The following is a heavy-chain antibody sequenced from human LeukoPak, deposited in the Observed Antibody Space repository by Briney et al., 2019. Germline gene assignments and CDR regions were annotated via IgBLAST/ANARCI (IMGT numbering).Heavy chain of an antibody. Sequence: SETLSLTCTVSGVSLSTYYWSWIRQPPGKGLEWMGYIYYTGSTNYNPSLKSRVTISVDTSKNQFSLKLSSVTAADTAVYYCARASGGYHNNWFDPWGQGTLVTVSS. J-gene: IGHJ5*02. D-gene: IGHD3-22*01. CDR3: ARASGGYHNNWFDP. V-gene: IGHV4-59*01. CDR1: GVSLSTYY. CDR2: IYYTGST.